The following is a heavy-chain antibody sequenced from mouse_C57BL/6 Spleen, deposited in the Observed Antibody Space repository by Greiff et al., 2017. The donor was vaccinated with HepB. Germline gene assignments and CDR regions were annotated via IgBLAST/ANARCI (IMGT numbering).Heavy chain of an antibody. D-gene: IGHD1-1*01. CDR1: GYTFTSYW. Sequence: QVQLQQPGAELVRPGSSVKLSCKASGYTFTSYWMDWVKQRPGQGLEWIGNIYPSDSETHYNQKFKDKATLTVDKSSSTAYMQLSSLTSEDSAVYYCARRGGYYGSRYPPWFAYWGQGTLVTVSA. CDR3: ARRGGYYGSRYPPWFAY. CDR2: IYPSDSET. V-gene: IGHV1-61*01. J-gene: IGHJ3*01.